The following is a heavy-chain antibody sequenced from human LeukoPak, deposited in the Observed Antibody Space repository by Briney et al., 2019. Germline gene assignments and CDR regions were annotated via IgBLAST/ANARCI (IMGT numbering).Heavy chain of an antibody. CDR2: ISGSGDAT. CDR3: AKGSSCSSFSCYAQAPYNWFDP. CDR1: RFTFSNYA. Sequence: GGSLRLSCTASRFTFSNYAMSWVRQAPGKGLEWVSAISGSGDATYYTGSVKGRFTISRDNSKNTLYLQMNSLRAEDTAIYYCAKGSSCSSFSCYAQAPYNWFDPWGQGTLVTVSS. D-gene: IGHD2-2*01. J-gene: IGHJ5*02. V-gene: IGHV3-23*01.